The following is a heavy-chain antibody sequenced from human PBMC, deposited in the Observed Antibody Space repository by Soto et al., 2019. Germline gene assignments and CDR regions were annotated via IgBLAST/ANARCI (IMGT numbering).Heavy chain of an antibody. J-gene: IGHJ4*02. V-gene: IGHV4-39*01. D-gene: IGHD3-22*01. Sequence: SETLSLTCTVSGGSVGSTNHYWGWIRQPPGKGLEWIGDIYYTGMTRYNPSLKSRVTISVDTSKDQFSLKLSSVTAADTAVYYCARHGYYYDSTDYYYFVWGQGTLVTVSS. CDR3: ARHGYYYDSTDYYYFV. CDR2: IYYTGMT. CDR1: GGSVGSTNHY.